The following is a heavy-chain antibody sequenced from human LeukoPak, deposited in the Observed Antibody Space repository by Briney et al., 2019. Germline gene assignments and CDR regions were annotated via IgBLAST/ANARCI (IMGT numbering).Heavy chain of an antibody. D-gene: IGHD2-21*02. J-gene: IGHJ3*02. CDR2: INSDGSST. Sequence: GGSLRLSCAASGFTFSSYSMNWVRQAPGKGLEWVSRINSDGSSTSYADSVKGRFTISRDNAKNTLYLQMNSPRAEDTAVYYCARVTPHIVVVTAAFDIWGQGTMVTVSS. V-gene: IGHV3-74*01. CDR3: ARVTPHIVVVTAAFDI. CDR1: GFTFSSYS.